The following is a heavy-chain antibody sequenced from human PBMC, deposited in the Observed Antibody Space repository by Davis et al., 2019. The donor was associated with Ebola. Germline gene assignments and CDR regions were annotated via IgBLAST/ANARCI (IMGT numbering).Heavy chain of an antibody. CDR3: ARVGWASSYLFDY. Sequence: ASVKVSCKASGYAFTDYGVTWVRQAPGQGLEWMGWISPYSGKMDYAQKFQGRVTITTDTSASTAYMDLSSLRSEDTAVYYCARVGWASSYLFDYWGQGTLVTVSS. V-gene: IGHV1-18*04. CDR1: GYAFTDYG. CDR2: ISPYSGKM. J-gene: IGHJ4*02. D-gene: IGHD6-13*01.